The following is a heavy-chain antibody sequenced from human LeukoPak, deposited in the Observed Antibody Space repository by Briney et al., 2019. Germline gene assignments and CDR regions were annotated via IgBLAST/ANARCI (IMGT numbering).Heavy chain of an antibody. V-gene: IGHV3-30*01. Sequence: GRSLRLSCAASGFIFRSYPMHSVRQAPGKGLEGVAVLSYDGSGEKYADSVNGRFTVSRDNSKNTVYLQMNSLRAEDTAVFYCARDGVGTAFDLWGQGTMVTVSS. J-gene: IGHJ3*01. D-gene: IGHD1-26*01. CDR3: ARDGVGTAFDL. CDR1: GFIFRSYP. CDR2: LSYDGSGE.